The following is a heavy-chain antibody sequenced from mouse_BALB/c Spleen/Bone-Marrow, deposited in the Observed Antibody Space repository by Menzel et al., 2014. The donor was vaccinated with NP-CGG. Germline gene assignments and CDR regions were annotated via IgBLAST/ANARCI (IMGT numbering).Heavy chain of an antibody. CDR2: IDTSDSYT. CDR1: GYTFTDNW. D-gene: IGHD2-4*01. V-gene: IGHV1-69*01. J-gene: IGHJ4*01. CDR3: ARGGHDFSLDY. Sequence: QVHLQQPGAELGMPGASVKMSCKASGYTFTDNWIYWVKQRPGQGLEWIGAIDTSDSYTNYNQKFMGKASLTVDASSSTAYVKVSSLSSDDSAVYYCARGGHDFSLDYWGQGTSVTVSS.